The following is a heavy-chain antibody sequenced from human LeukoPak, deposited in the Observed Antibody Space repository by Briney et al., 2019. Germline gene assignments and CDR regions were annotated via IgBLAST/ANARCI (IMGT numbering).Heavy chain of an antibody. CDR3: ARDRPNYYDSSGQVGYYYYYGMDV. CDR2: INPNSGGT. D-gene: IGHD3-22*01. V-gene: IGHV1-2*04. CDR1: GYTFTGYY. J-gene: IGHJ6*02. Sequence: GASVKVSCKASGYTFTGYYMHWVRQAPGQGLEWMGWINPNSGGTNYAQKFQGWVTMTRDTSISTAYMELSRLRSDDTAVYYCARDRPNYYDSSGQVGYYYYYGMDVWGQGTTVTVSS.